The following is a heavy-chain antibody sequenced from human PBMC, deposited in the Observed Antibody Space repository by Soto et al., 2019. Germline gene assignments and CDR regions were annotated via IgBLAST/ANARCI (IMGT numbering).Heavy chain of an antibody. CDR3: ARDAVGATAGAYYYYGMDV. D-gene: IGHD1-26*01. Sequence: QVQLQESGPGLVKPSQTLSLTCTVSGGSISSGGYYWSWIRQHPGKGLEWIGYIYYSGSTYYNPSLKSRVTISVDTSKNQFSLKLSSVTAADTAVYYCARDAVGATAGAYYYYGMDVWGQGTTVTVSS. CDR1: GGSISSGGYY. V-gene: IGHV4-31*03. J-gene: IGHJ6*02. CDR2: IYYSGST.